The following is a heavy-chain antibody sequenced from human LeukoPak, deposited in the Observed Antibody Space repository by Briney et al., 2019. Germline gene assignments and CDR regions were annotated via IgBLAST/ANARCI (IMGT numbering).Heavy chain of an antibody. CDR1: GGTFSSYA. V-gene: IGHV1-69*13. Sequence: SVKVSCKASGGTFSSYAISWVRQAPGQGLEWMGGIIPIFGTANYAQKFQGRVTITADESTSTAYMELSSLRSEDTAVYYCARVPRSGSSLAVAGTYGYYYYYHMDVWGKGTTVTVSS. CDR3: ARVPRSGSSLAVAGTYGYYYYYHMDV. D-gene: IGHD6-19*01. CDR2: IIPIFGTA. J-gene: IGHJ6*03.